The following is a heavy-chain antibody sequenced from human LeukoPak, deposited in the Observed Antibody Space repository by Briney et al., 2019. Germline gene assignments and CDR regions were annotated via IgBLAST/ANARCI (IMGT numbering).Heavy chain of an antibody. V-gene: IGHV4-30-4*01. Sequence: SETLSLTCTVSGGSVSSGDYYWSWIRQPPGKGLEWIGYISYSGSTYYNPSLKSRVTMSVDTSKNQFSLRLSSVTAADTAVHYCARRRYYGDFDYWGQGTLVTVSS. CDR1: GGSVSSGDYY. CDR3: ARRRYYGDFDY. D-gene: IGHD1-26*01. J-gene: IGHJ4*02. CDR2: ISYSGST.